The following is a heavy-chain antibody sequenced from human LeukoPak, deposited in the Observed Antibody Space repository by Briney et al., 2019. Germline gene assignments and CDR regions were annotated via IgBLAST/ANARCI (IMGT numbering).Heavy chain of an antibody. CDR2: IYYSGST. Sequence: SETLSLTCTVSGGSISSSSYYWGWIRQPPGKGLEWIGSIYYSGSTNYNPSLKSRVTMSVDTSKNQFSLKLSSVTAADTAVYYCAREPSRPYGRVTMIEDYYMDVWGKGTTVTVSS. J-gene: IGHJ6*03. D-gene: IGHD3-22*01. CDR3: AREPSRPYGRVTMIEDYYMDV. V-gene: IGHV4-39*07. CDR1: GGSISSSSYY.